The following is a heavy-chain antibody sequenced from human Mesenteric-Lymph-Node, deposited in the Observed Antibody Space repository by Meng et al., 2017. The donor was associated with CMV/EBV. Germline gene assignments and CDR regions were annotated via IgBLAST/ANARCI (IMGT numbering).Heavy chain of an antibody. V-gene: IGHV1-69*04. Sequence: CKASGYTFTSYGISWVRQAPGQGLEWMGRIIPILGIANYAQKFQGRVTITADKSTSTAYMELSSLRSEDTAVYYCARDSPNWNYGYWGQGTLVTVSS. J-gene: IGHJ4*02. D-gene: IGHD1-7*01. CDR3: ARDSPNWNYGY. CDR1: GYTFTSYG. CDR2: IIPILGIA.